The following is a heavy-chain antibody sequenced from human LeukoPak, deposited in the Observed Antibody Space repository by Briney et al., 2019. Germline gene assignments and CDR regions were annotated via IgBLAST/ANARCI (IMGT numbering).Heavy chain of an antibody. V-gene: IGHV3-20*04. J-gene: IGHJ6*03. CDR2: INWNGGST. CDR3: ARSPAYSGSFLKGYYYYMDV. D-gene: IGHD1-26*01. CDR1: GFTFDDYG. Sequence: GGSLRLSCAASGFTFDDYGMIWVRQAPGKGLEWVSGINWNGGSTGYADSMKGRFTISRDNAKNSLYLQMNSLRAEDTALYYCARSPAYSGSFLKGYYYYMDVWGKGTTVTVSS.